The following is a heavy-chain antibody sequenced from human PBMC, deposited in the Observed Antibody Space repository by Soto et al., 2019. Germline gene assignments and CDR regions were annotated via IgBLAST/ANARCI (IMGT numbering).Heavy chain of an antibody. V-gene: IGHV1-8*01. Sequence: QVQLVQSGAEVKKPGASVKVSCKASGYTFTSYDINWVRQATGQGLEWMGWMNPNSGNTGYAQKCQGGXXMXRXXSISTAYMELSSLRSEDTAVYYCARERGASSPFDYGGQGTLVTVSS. CDR1: GYTFTSYD. CDR3: ARERGASSPFDY. D-gene: IGHD6-19*01. CDR2: MNPNSGNT. J-gene: IGHJ4*02.